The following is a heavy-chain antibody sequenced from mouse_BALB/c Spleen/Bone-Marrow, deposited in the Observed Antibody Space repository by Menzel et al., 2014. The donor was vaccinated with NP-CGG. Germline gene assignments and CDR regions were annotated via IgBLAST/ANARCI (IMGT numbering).Heavy chain of an antibody. Sequence: EALLVDSAGCLVQHGGSLRISCATSGFTFTDNYLTWVRQPPGKAFEWLGFIRNKANGYTTEYSASEKGRFTISRDNSQSILYLQMITLRAEDSATYYCARDSDWFAYWGQGTLVTVSA. CDR1: GFTFTDNY. J-gene: IGHJ3*01. CDR3: ARDSDWFAY. CDR2: IRNKANGYTT. V-gene: IGHV7-3*02.